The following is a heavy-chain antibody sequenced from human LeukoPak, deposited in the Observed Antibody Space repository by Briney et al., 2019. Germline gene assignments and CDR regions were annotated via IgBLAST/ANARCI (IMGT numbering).Heavy chain of an antibody. Sequence: SETLSLACTVSGDSVSSGGYYWSWIRQPPGKGLEWIGYIYYSGSTNYNPSLKSRVTISVDTSKNQFSLKLNSVTAADTAVYYCARARRDEYYFDYWGQGTLVTVSS. CDR2: IYYSGST. CDR3: ARARRDEYYFDY. J-gene: IGHJ4*02. V-gene: IGHV4-61*08. D-gene: IGHD2-21*02. CDR1: GDSVSSGGYY.